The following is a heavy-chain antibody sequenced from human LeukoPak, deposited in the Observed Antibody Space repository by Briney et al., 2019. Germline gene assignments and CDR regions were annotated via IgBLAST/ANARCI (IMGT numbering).Heavy chain of an antibody. J-gene: IGHJ4*02. CDR1: GDSMSSSY. D-gene: IGHD2-8*02. CDR3: ARGGILGTVGPRGFDY. Sequence: SETLSLMCSVSGDSMSSSYWTWLRQPPGKGRVFIGFIYYTGTTRYNPSLRSRVTISLDASKNQFSLWVTSVSDVDTAMYYCARGGILGTVGPRGFDYWGQGALVTVSS. CDR2: IYYTGTT. V-gene: IGHV4-59*13.